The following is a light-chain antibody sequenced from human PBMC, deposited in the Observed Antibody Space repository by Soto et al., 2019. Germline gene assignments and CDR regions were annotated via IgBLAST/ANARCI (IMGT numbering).Light chain of an antibody. CDR3: QSYDISLSAWV. CDR1: SSNIGAGYD. Sequence: SVLTQPPSVSGAPGQRVTISCTGSSSNIGAGYDVHWYQQLLGTPPKLLIYGNNNRPSGVPDRFSGSKSGTSASLAITGLQAEDEADYYCQSYDISLSAWVFGGGTKLTVL. J-gene: IGLJ3*02. V-gene: IGLV1-40*01. CDR2: GNN.